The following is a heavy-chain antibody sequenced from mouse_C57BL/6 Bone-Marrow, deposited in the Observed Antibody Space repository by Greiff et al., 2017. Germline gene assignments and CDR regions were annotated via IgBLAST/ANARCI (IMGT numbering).Heavy chain of an antibody. D-gene: IGHD1-1*01. V-gene: IGHV1-58*01. J-gene: IGHJ1*03. CDR1: GYTFTSYG. CDR3: ARPNFYGSSYWWYFDV. Sequence: EVQLQQSGAELVRPGSSVKMSCKTSGYTFTSYGINWVKQRPGQGLEWIGDIYIGNGYTEYNEKFKGKATLTSDTSSSTAYMQLSSLTSEDSAIYFCARPNFYGSSYWWYFDVWGTGTTVTVSS. CDR2: IYIGNGYT.